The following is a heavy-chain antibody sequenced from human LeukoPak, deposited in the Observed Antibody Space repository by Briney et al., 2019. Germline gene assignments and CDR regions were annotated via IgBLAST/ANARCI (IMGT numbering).Heavy chain of an antibody. Sequence: SETLSLTCAVYGGSFSGYYWSWIRQPPGKGLKWIGEINHSGSTNYNPSLKSRVTISVDTSKNQFSLKLSSVTAADTAVYYCARVWQWGPGYYYGMDVWGQGTTVTVSS. CDR1: GGSFSGYY. CDR2: INHSGST. J-gene: IGHJ6*02. CDR3: ARVWQWGPGYYYGMDV. D-gene: IGHD6-19*01. V-gene: IGHV4-34*01.